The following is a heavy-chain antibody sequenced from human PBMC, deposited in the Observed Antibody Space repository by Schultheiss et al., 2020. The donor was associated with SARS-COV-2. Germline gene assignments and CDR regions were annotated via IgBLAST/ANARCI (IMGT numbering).Heavy chain of an antibody. D-gene: IGHD5-18*01. V-gene: IGHV4-59*01. CDR1: GGSISSYY. J-gene: IGHJ4*02. CDR2: IYYSGST. Sequence: SETLSLTCTVSGGSISSYYWSWIRQPPGKGLEWIGYIYYSGSTNYNPSLKSRVTISVDTSKNQFSLKLSSVTAEDTAVYYCARGDTLIDYWGQGTLVTVSS. CDR3: ARGDTLIDY.